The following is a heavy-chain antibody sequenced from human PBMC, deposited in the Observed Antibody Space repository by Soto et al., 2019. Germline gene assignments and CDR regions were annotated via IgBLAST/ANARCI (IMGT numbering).Heavy chain of an antibody. CDR2: ISYDGNNK. CDR1: GFTFSSYG. J-gene: IGHJ6*02. CDR3: AKDEVLVVAVARDYYGMDV. V-gene: IGHV3-30*18. Sequence: QVQLVESGGGVVQPGRSLRLSCAASGFTFSSYGMHWVRQAPGKGLEWVAVISYDGNNKYYADSVKGRFTISRDNSKNTLYLQMTSLGAEDTAVYYCAKDEVLVVAVARDYYGMDVWGQGTTVTVSS. D-gene: IGHD2-15*01.